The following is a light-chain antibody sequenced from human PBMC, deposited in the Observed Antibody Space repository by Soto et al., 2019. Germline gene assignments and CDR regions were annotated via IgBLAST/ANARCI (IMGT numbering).Light chain of an antibody. Sequence: QLTQSPSSLSASVGDRVTITCRASQGISSYLAWYQQKPGKAPKIVIYAASTLQSGVPSRFSGSGSGTDFTLTISSLQPEDFATYYCQQLNSNPITFGQGTRLEIK. J-gene: IGKJ5*01. CDR3: QQLNSNPIT. V-gene: IGKV1-9*01. CDR2: AAS. CDR1: QGISSY.